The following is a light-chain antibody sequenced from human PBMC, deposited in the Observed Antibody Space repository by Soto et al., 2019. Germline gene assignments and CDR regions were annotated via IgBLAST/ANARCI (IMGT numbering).Light chain of an antibody. J-gene: IGKJ4*01. Sequence: EIVMTQSPATLSVSPGERATLSCRASQSVSNNLAWYQQKPGQAPRLLIYGASTRATGIPARFSGSGSVTEFTLTISSLQSEYFAVYYCQQYNNWPPLTFGGGTKVEIK. V-gene: IGKV3D-15*01. CDR3: QQYNNWPPLT. CDR1: QSVSNN. CDR2: GAS.